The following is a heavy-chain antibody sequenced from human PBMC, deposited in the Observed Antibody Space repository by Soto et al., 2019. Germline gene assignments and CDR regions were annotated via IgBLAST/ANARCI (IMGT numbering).Heavy chain of an antibody. V-gene: IGHV4-39*01. Sequence: QLQLQESGPGLVKPSETLSLTCTVSGGSISSSSYYWGWIRPPPGKGLEWIGSIYYSGSTYYNPSLKSRVTISVDTSKNQFSLKLSSVTAADTAVYYCARRRPNYFDYWGQGTLVTVSS. J-gene: IGHJ4*02. CDR2: IYYSGST. CDR3: ARRRPNYFDY. CDR1: GGSISSSSYY.